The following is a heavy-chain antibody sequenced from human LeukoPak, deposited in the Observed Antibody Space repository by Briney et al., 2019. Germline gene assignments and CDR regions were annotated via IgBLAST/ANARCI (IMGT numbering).Heavy chain of an antibody. Sequence: GGSLRLSCAASGFNIGIYWMNKVRQSPGKGLVWVERISSDGKSITYAYSLKGRFTSSRDNSKNTLYLQMDSLRAEDTAVYYCASASSESYYWALDYWGQGTLVTVSS. J-gene: IGHJ4*02. CDR1: GFNIGIYW. CDR2: ISSDGKSI. V-gene: IGHV3-74*03. CDR3: ASASSESYYWALDY. D-gene: IGHD3-10*01.